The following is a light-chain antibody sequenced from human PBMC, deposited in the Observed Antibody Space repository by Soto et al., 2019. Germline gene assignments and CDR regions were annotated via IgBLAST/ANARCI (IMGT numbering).Light chain of an antibody. V-gene: IGKV3-20*01. CDR2: GAS. CDR1: QSVSSSY. CDR3: QQYGSSSYT. J-gene: IGKJ2*01. Sequence: EIVLTQSPGTLSLSPGERATLSCRASQSVSSSYLAWYQQKPGQAPRILIYGASSRATGIPDRFSGSGSGTDFTLTISRLEPEDFAVYYCQQYGSSSYTFGQGTKLEIE.